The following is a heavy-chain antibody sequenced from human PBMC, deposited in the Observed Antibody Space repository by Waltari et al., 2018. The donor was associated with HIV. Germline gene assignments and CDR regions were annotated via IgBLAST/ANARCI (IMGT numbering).Heavy chain of an antibody. Sequence: QVQLQESGPGLVKPSVPLSTTCTVSVGPISSYYWSWMRQPPGRGLEWIGYIYYSGSTNYNPPLKRRDTISVDTSKTQFSLKLSSVTAADTAVYYCARARAPQYQLPIGDGAFDIWGQGTMVTVSS. J-gene: IGHJ3*02. CDR3: ARARAPQYQLPIGDGAFDI. CDR1: VGPISSYY. D-gene: IGHD2-2*01. CDR2: IYYSGST. V-gene: IGHV4-59*01.